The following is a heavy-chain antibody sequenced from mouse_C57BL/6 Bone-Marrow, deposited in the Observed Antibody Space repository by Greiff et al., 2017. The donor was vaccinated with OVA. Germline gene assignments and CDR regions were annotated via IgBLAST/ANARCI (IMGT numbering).Heavy chain of an antibody. J-gene: IGHJ2*01. CDR1: GYTFTSYW. CDR3: ARSTVVAGSHFDY. CDR2: IDPSDSYT. Sequence: QVQLQQPGAELVMPGASVKLSCKASGYTFTSYWMHWVKQRPGQGLEWIGEIDPSDSYTNYNQKFKGKSTLTVDKSSSTAYMQLSSLTSEDSAVYYCARSTVVAGSHFDYWGQGTTLTVSS. V-gene: IGHV1-69*01. D-gene: IGHD1-1*01.